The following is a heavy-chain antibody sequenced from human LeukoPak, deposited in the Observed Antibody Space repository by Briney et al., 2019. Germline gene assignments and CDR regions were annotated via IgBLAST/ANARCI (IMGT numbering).Heavy chain of an antibody. V-gene: IGHV3-30*02. CDR1: GFFLTSYG. D-gene: IGHD1-26*01. Sequence: GGSLRLSCVASGFFLTSYGVRWVRQAPGKGLEWVAFTRSEGSHKYYTGSVKGRFTISRDNSKNTLYLQMNSLRAEDTAVYYCGNHDSASDYWGQGTLVTVSS. J-gene: IGHJ4*02. CDR3: GNHDSASDY. CDR2: TRSEGSHK.